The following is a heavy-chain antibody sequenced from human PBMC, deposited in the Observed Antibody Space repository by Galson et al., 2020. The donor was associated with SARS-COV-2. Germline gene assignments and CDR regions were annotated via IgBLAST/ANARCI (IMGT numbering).Heavy chain of an antibody. V-gene: IGHV4-39*01. CDR1: GDSISNNYHY. CDR2: IYFRGNT. J-gene: IGHJ3*02. Sequence: SQTLSLTCNVSGDSISNNYHYWGWIRHPPGKGLEWLGSIYFRGNTNYNPSLKSRATISVDTSKNQFSLKLNSVTAADTALYFCARHGTLKFRELLHAFDIWGQGTMVTVSS. D-gene: IGHD3-10*01. CDR3: ARHGTLKFRELLHAFDI.